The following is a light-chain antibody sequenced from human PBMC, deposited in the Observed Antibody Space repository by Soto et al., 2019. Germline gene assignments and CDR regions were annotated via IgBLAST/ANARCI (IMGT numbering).Light chain of an antibody. V-gene: IGLV8-61*01. CDR3: ALYIGSGIRV. CDR1: SGSVSTSYY. Sequence: QTVVTQEPSFSVSPGRTVTLTCGLSSGSVSTSYYPSWYQQTPGQPPRTLIYSTNTRSSGVPDRFSGSILGNKAALTITGAQADDESDYYCALYIGSGIRVFGGGTKLTVL. CDR2: STN. J-gene: IGLJ3*02.